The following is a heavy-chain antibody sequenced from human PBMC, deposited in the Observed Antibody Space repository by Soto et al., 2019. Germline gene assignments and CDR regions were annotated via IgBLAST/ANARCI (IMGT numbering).Heavy chain of an antibody. Sequence: QVQLQESGPGLVKPSETLSLTCTVSGGSISSYYWSWIRQPPGKGLEWIGHIYYSGSTNYNPSLKSRVTISVDTSNTQFSPKLSSVAAADTDVYYCARQSCSSTSCYSWVSWFDPWGQGTLVTVSS. V-gene: IGHV4-59*08. J-gene: IGHJ5*02. CDR3: ARQSCSSTSCYSWVSWFDP. D-gene: IGHD2-2*01. CDR2: IYYSGST. CDR1: GGSISSYY.